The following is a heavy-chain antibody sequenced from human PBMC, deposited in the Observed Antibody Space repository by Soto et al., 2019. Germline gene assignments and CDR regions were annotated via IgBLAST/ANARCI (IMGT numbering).Heavy chain of an antibody. CDR1: GYTLTELS. CDR2: FDPEDGET. D-gene: IGHD3-9*01. V-gene: IGHV1-24*01. CDR3: ATELYYDILTGAMPHAFDI. Sequence: ASVKVSCKVSGYTLTELSMHWVRQAPGKGLEWMGGFDPEDGETIYAQKFQGRVTMTEDTSTDTAYMELSSLRSEDTAVYYCATELYYDILTGAMPHAFDIWGQGTMVT. J-gene: IGHJ3*02.